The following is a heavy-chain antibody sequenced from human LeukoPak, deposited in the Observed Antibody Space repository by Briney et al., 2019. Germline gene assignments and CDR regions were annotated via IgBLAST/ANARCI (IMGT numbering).Heavy chain of an antibody. CDR2: IIPIFGTA. CDR3: AGSSGGTAFDI. J-gene: IGHJ3*02. V-gene: IGHV1-69*13. CDR1: GGTFSSYA. Sequence: SVKVSCKAPGGTFSSYAISWVRQAPGQGLEWMGGIIPIFGTANYAQKFQGRVTITADESTSTVYMELSSLRSEDTAVYYCAGSSGGTAFDIWGQGTMVTVSS. D-gene: IGHD1-1*01.